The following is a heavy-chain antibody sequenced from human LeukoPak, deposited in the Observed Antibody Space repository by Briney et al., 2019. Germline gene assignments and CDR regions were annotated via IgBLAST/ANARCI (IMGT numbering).Heavy chain of an antibody. V-gene: IGHV5-51*01. CDR1: GYSFTNYW. D-gene: IGHD6-13*01. CDR2: IYPGDSET. CDR3: ARSYSSSWYALAY. Sequence: GESLQISCKGSGYSFTNYWIGWVRQLPGKGLEWMGIIYPGDSETRYSPSFQGQVTISADKSISTAYLQWSSLKALDTAMYYCARSYSSSWYALAYWGQGALVTVSS. J-gene: IGHJ4*02.